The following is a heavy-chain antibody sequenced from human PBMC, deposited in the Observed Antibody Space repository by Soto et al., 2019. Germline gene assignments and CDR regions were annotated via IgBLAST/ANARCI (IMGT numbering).Heavy chain of an antibody. J-gene: IGHJ4*02. D-gene: IGHD2-2*01. CDR2: IWYDGSNK. CDR3: ARDQLDIVVVPAAPPGDY. CDR1: GFTFSSYG. V-gene: IGHV3-33*01. Sequence: GGSLRLSCGASGFTFSSYGMHWVRQAPGKGLEWVAVIWYDGSNKYYADSVKGRFTISRDNSKNTLYLQMNSLRAEDTAVYYCARDQLDIVVVPAAPPGDYWGQGTLVTVAS.